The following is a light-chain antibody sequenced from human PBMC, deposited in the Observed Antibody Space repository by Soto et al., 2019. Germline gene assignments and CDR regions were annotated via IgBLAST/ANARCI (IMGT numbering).Light chain of an antibody. J-gene: IGKJ1*01. CDR2: TAS. Sequence: DIQLTQSPSFLSASVGDTVTITCRASQGISRYLAWYQQKPGKAPKLLIYTASTLQSGVPSRFSGSGSGTEFTLTISSLQPDDFATYYCQHYNSYSEAFGQGTKVDNK. CDR3: QHYNSYSEA. CDR1: QGISRY. V-gene: IGKV1-9*01.